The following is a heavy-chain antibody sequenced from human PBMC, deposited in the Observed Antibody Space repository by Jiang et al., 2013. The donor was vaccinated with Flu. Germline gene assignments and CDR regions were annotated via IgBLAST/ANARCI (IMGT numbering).Heavy chain of an antibody. CDR3: ARDRQSFGMDV. CDR1: SSYA. V-gene: IGHV1-69*04. Sequence: SSYAISWVRQAPGQGLEWMGRIIPILGIANYAQKFQGRVTITADKSTSTAYMELSSLRSEDTAVYYCARDRQSFGMDVWGQGTTVTVSS. J-gene: IGHJ6*02. CDR2: IIPILGIA.